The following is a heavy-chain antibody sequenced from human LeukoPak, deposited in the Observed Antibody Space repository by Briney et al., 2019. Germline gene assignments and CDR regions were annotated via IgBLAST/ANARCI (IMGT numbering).Heavy chain of an antibody. D-gene: IGHD5-18*01. V-gene: IGHV3-11*04. J-gene: IGHJ2*01. CDR3: ARVPGYSYGNWHFDL. Sequence: GGSLRLSCAASGFTFSDYYMSWIRQAPGKGLEWVSYISSSSSSIFHADSVKGRFTVSRDNAKNSLFLQMNSLRAEDTAVYYCARVPGYSYGNWHFDLWGRGTLVTVSS. CDR2: ISSSSSSI. CDR1: GFTFSDYY.